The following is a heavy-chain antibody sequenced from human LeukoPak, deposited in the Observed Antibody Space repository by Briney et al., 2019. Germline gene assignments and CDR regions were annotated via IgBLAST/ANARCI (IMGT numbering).Heavy chain of an antibody. CDR1: GGSFSGYY. CDR3: ARKSVREFDH. CDR2: INHSGST. J-gene: IGHJ4*02. V-gene: IGHV4-34*01. D-gene: IGHD4-17*01. Sequence: SETLSLTCAVYGGSFSGYYWSWIRQPPGKGLEWIGEINHSGSTNYNPSLKSRVTMSVDTSKNQFSLKLSSVTAADTAVYYCARKSVREFDHWGQGTLVTVPS.